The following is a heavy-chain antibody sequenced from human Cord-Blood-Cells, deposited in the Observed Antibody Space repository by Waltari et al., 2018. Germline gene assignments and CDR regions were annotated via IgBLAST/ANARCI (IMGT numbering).Heavy chain of an antibody. Sequence: QVQLQQWGAGLLKPSETLSLTCAVYGGPFSGYYLSWLRQPPGKGLELIGEINHSGSTNYNPSLKSRVTISVDTSKNQFSLKLSSVTAADTAVYYCARGDSSGYYFDYWGQGTLVTVSS. J-gene: IGHJ4*02. CDR1: GGPFSGYY. CDR2: INHSGST. V-gene: IGHV4-34*01. CDR3: ARGDSSGYYFDY. D-gene: IGHD3-22*01.